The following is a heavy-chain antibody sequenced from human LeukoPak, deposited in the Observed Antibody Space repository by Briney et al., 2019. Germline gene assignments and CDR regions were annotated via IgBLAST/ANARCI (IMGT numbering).Heavy chain of an antibody. V-gene: IGHV4-34*01. Sequence: SETLSLTCAVYGGSFSGYYWSWIRQPPGKGLEWIGEINHSESTNYNPSLKSRVTISVDTSKNQFSLKLSSVTAADTAVYYCARGWNSGWYFGYWGQGTLVTVSS. CDR3: ARGWNSGWYFGY. D-gene: IGHD6-19*01. J-gene: IGHJ4*02. CDR2: INHSEST. CDR1: GGSFSGYY.